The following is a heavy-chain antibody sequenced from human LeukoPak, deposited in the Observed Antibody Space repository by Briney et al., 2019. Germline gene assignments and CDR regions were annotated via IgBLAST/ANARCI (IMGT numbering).Heavy chain of an antibody. CDR2: IAYDGSRK. CDR3: TRYDSSRFDP. D-gene: IGHD3-3*01. CDR1: GFTFSGYG. J-gene: IGHJ5*02. Sequence: GGSLRLSCAASGFTFSGYGMHWVRQAPVQGRESVTGIAYDGSRKHYADSVKGRFTISRDNSRNTMDLQMKSLRVEDTAVYHCTRYDSSRFDPWGQGTLVIVSA. V-gene: IGHV3-30*03.